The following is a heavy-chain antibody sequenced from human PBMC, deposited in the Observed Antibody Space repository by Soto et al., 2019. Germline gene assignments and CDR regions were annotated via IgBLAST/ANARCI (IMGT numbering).Heavy chain of an antibody. V-gene: IGHV3-49*03. Sequence: GGSLRLSCTASGFTFGDYAMSWFRQAPGKGLEWVGFIRSKAYGGTTEYAASVKGRFTISRDDSKSIAYLQMNSLKTEDTAVYYCTRDLYGGSCCNWFDPWGQGTLVTVSS. CDR3: TRDLYGGSCCNWFDP. CDR2: IRSKAYGGTT. CDR1: GFTFGDYA. D-gene: IGHD2-15*01. J-gene: IGHJ5*02.